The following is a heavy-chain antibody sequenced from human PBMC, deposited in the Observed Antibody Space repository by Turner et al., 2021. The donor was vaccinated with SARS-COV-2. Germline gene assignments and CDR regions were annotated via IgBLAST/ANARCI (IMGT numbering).Heavy chain of an antibody. CDR3: AKADRVMIVVVITLFDY. CDR2: MSGSGGTT. V-gene: IGHV3-23*04. CDR1: GFTFSSYG. J-gene: IGHJ4*02. D-gene: IGHD3-22*01. Sequence: VQLVESGGGVVQPGRSLRLSCAASGFTFSSYGMHWVRQAPGKGLEWVSAMSGSGGTTYYADSVKGRFTISRDNSKNTLYLQMNSLRAEDTAVYYCAKADRVMIVVVITLFDYWGQGTLVTVSS.